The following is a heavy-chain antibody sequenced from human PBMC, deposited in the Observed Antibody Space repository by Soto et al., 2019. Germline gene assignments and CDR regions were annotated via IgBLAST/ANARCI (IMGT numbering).Heavy chain of an antibody. CDR2: INWNTGVI. CDR3: EINDDDTGGSDS. V-gene: IGHV3-9*01. Sequence: EVQVVESGGGLVQPGRSLRLSCVASGINFHNYAMHWVRQVPGKDLEWVSGINWNTGVIGYADSVKGRFILSRDNAKKSLYLEMNSLRVEDTALYYCEINDDDTGGSDSWGPGTVVTVSS. CDR1: GINFHNYA. J-gene: IGHJ4*02. D-gene: IGHD3-10*01.